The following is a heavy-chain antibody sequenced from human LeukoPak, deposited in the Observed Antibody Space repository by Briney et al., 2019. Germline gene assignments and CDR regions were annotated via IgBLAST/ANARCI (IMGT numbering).Heavy chain of an antibody. V-gene: IGHV1-69*04. Sequence: GSSLKVSCKASGGTFSSYTISWVRQAPGQGLEWMGSIIPVLGITNYAQTFQGRVTTTADKTTSTPYMQMSSLRSAATAVYYCARDLQGFDWYGRWFDPWGERTLVTVP. CDR3: ARDLQGFDWYGRWFDP. J-gene: IGHJ5*02. D-gene: IGHD3-9*01. CDR1: GGTFSSYT. CDR2: IIPVLGIT.